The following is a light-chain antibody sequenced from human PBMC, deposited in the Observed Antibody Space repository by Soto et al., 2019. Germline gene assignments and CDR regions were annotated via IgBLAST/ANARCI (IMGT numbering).Light chain of an antibody. J-gene: IGKJ4*01. CDR1: QSVSSSY. CDR2: GAS. V-gene: IGKV3-20*01. Sequence: EIVLTQSPGTLSLSPGERATLSCRASQSVSSSYLAWYQQKPGQAPRLLIYGASSRATGIPSRFSGSGSGTDFTLTISSLQPEDVATYYCQKYNSAPLTFGGGTKVDIK. CDR3: QKYNSAPLT.